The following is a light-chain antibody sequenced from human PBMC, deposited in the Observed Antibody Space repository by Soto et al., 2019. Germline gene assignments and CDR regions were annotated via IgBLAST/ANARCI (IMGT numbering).Light chain of an antibody. V-gene: IGLV1-47*01. CDR1: SSNIGSNY. CDR2: RNN. Sequence: QSVLTQPPSASGTPGQRVTISCSGSSSNIGSNYVYWYQQHPGTAPKLLIYRNNQRPSGVPDRFSGSKSGTSASLAISGIRSEDEADYYCAAWDDSLSGVVFGGGTKVTVL. CDR3: AAWDDSLSGVV. J-gene: IGLJ2*01.